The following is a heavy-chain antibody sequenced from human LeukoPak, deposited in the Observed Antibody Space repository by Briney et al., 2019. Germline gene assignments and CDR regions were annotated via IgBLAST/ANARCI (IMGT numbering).Heavy chain of an antibody. D-gene: IGHD3-16*02. CDR1: GFTFSIYG. CDR2: IRYDGTNK. J-gene: IGHJ4*02. V-gene: IGHV3-30*02. Sequence: GGSLRLSCAASGFTFSIYGMHWVRQAPGKGLEWVAFIRYDGTNKYYADSVKGRFTISRDNSKNTLYLQMNSLRAEDTAVYYCAKAMITFGGIIVQPDYWGQGTLVTVSS. CDR3: AKAMITFGGIIVQPDY.